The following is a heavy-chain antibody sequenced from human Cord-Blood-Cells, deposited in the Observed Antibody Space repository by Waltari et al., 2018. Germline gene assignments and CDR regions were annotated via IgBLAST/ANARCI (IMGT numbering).Heavy chain of an antibody. CDR3: ARHRAGLWPT. CDR1: GGSISSSRYY. CDR2: INYSGNT. D-gene: IGHD5-18*01. Sequence: QLQLQESGPGLVKPSETLSLTCTVSGGSISSSRYYWGWIRQPPGKGREWIGSINYSGNTYYNPSLKSRVTISVDTSKNQFSLKLSSVTAADTAVYYCARHRAGLWPTWGQGTLVTVSS. V-gene: IGHV4-39*01. J-gene: IGHJ4*02.